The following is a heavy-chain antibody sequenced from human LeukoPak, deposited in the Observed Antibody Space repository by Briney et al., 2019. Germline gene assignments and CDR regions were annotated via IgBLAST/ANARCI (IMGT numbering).Heavy chain of an antibody. CDR3: ARRNNYCGDY. J-gene: IGHJ4*02. D-gene: IGHD4-11*01. Sequence: PGGSVRLSCAASGFTFSSYVMSWVRQAPGKGLEWVSVIGSGGGSTIYADSVKGRFTISRDDSKNTLYLQLNSLRAEDTAVYYCARRNNYCGDYWGQGTLVTVSS. V-gene: IGHV3-23*01. CDR1: GFTFSSYV. CDR2: IGSGGGST.